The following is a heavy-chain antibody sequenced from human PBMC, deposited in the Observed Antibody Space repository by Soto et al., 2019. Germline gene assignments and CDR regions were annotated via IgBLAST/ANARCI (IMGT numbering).Heavy chain of an antibody. CDR3: AKGGRQWLVTSDFNY. V-gene: IGHV3-30*18. CDR1: GFTFSAYA. D-gene: IGHD6-19*01. CDR2: FSHEGRNT. J-gene: IGHJ4*02. Sequence: QLVESGGGVVQPGGSRRLPCAASGFTFSAYALHWVGQAPGKGLGWGAVFSHEGRNTHYADSVKGRFTISRDSSKNTVSLEMTSLRAEDTAVYYCAKGGRQWLVTSDFNYWGQGALVTVSS.